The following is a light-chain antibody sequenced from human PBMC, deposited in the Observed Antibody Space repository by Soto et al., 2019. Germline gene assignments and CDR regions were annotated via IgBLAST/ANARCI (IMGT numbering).Light chain of an antibody. Sequence: DIQMTQSPSSVSASVGDTVTITCRASQAVSTWLAWYQQKPGGAPNLLIYAASTLQSGVPSRFSGSGSGTDFTLTIRSLQPEDFATYYCQQGASFPRTFGGGTKVDIK. V-gene: IGKV1-12*01. CDR1: QAVSTW. J-gene: IGKJ4*01. CDR3: QQGASFPRT. CDR2: AAS.